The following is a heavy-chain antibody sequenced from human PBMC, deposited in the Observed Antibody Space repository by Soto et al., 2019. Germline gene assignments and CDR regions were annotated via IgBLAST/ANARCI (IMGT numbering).Heavy chain of an antibody. CDR3: AGVWLGDIVVVPSALLRYFDL. J-gene: IGHJ2*01. V-gene: IGHV4-31*03. Sequence: QVQRQESAPGLVKPSQTLSLTCTVSGASIISVGHYWGWTRQHPGKGRERIGHTYYSGRTYYTPSLKRRVTISVDRSKTQFSLKLIVGAAGDTAFFSCAGVWLGDIVVVPSALLRYFDLWGRGTLVTVSS. D-gene: IGHD2-2*01. CDR2: TYYSGRT. CDR1: GASIISVGHY.